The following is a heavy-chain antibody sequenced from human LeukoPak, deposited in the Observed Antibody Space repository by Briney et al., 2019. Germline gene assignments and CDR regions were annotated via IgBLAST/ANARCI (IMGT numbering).Heavy chain of an antibody. CDR1: GFTFSSYT. CDR3: ARGVRGIYCGGDCPTGPFDI. J-gene: IGHJ3*02. Sequence: GGSLRLSCAASGFTFSSYTMNWVRQAPGKGLEWVSSISSSSSYIYYADSVKSRFTISRDNAKNSLYLQMNSLRAEDTAVYYCARGVRGIYCGGDCPTGPFDIWGQGTMVTVSS. V-gene: IGHV3-21*01. D-gene: IGHD2-21*02. CDR2: ISSSSSYI.